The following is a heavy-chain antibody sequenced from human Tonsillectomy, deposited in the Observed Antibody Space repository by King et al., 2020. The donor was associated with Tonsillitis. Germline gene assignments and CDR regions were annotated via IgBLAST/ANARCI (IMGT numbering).Heavy chain of an antibody. J-gene: IGHJ5*02. V-gene: IGHV3-33*01. CDR3: ARDHEAFGSSIYNWFDP. CDR1: GFTFSSHG. Sequence: QLVQSGGGVVQPGRSLRLSCAASGFTFSSHGMHWVRQAPGKGLEWVAVIWSDGRNKYYADSVKGRFTISRDNSKDTLYLQMNSLRAEDTAVHHCARDHEAFGSSIYNWFDPWGQGTLVTVSS. D-gene: IGHD6-6*01. CDR2: IWSDGRNK.